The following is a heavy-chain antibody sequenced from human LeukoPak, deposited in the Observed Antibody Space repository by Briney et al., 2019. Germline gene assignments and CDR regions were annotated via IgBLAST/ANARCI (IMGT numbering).Heavy chain of an antibody. CDR3: ARTPLYSSGWYHTDY. V-gene: IGHV5-10-1*01. CDR1: GYSFTSYW. D-gene: IGHD6-19*01. J-gene: IGHJ4*02. CDR2: IDPSDSYT. Sequence: GESLKISCKGSGYSFTSYWIGWVRQMPGKGVEWMGRIDPSDSYTNYSPSFQGHVTISADKSISTAYLQWSSLKASDTAMYYCARTPLYSSGWYHTDYWGQGTLVTVSS.